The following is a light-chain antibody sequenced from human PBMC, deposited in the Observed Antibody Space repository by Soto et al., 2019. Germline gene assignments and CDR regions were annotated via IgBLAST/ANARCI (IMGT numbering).Light chain of an antibody. V-gene: IGKV3-20*01. CDR3: QQYGSAPWT. CDR2: AAS. J-gene: IGKJ1*01. Sequence: PGERATISCRASQSVSSNYLAWYQQKPGQAPRLLIYAASNRASVIPDRFGGSGSGTDFTLTVSRLEPEDFAVYYCQQYGSAPWTFGQGTKVEI. CDR1: QSVSSNY.